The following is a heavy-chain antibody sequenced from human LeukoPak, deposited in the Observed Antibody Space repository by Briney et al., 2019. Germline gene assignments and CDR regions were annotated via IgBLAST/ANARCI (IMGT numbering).Heavy chain of an antibody. J-gene: IGHJ4*02. CDR1: GGSMSNYY. V-gene: IGHV4-59*01. CDR2: IYYSGST. D-gene: IGHD1-1*01. Sequence: PSETLSLACTVSGGSMSNYYWSWIRQPPGKGLEWIGYIYYSGSTDYNPSLKSRVTISVDTSKNQFSLKLSSVTAADTAVYYCARKNGYFDYWGQGTLVTVSS. CDR3: ARKNGYFDY.